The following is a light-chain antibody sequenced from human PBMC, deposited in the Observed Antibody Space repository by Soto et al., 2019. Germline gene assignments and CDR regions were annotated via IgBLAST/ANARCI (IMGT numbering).Light chain of an antibody. Sequence: DIQMTQSPSTLPASVGDRVTITCRANQSISSWLAWYQQKPGKAPKLLIHRASRLESGVPSRFSGSGSGTDFTLTINSLQPDDFGTYFCQQYNSYSPEGLTFGGGTKVEI. J-gene: IGKJ4*01. CDR1: QSISSW. CDR3: QQYNSYSPEGLT. V-gene: IGKV1-5*03. CDR2: RAS.